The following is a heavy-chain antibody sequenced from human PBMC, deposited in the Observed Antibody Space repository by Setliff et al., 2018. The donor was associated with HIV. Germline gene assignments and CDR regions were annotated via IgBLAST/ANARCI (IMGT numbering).Heavy chain of an antibody. Sequence: SETLSLTCTVSGGSIRSSNYYWGWIRQPPGNGPQWIGSIYYSGTTHYSPSLKGRVTISVDTPKNQFSLKLGSVTAADTAVYFCARRFEQWLAFDYWGQGTLVTVSS. J-gene: IGHJ4*02. CDR1: GGSIRSSNYY. CDR3: ARRFEQWLAFDY. D-gene: IGHD6-19*01. CDR2: IYYSGTT. V-gene: IGHV4-39*01.